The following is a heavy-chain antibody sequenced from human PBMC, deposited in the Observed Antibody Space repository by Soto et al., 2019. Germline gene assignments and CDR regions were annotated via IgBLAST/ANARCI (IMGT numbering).Heavy chain of an antibody. CDR2: IYPGDSDT. Sequence: GESLKISCKGSGYSFTSYWIGWVRQMPGKGLKWMGIIYPGDSDTRYSPSFQGQVTISADKSISTAYLQWSSLKASDTTMYYCARQEVQDCSSTSCPPHYYYYGMDVWGQGTTVTVSS. V-gene: IGHV5-51*01. J-gene: IGHJ6*02. CDR1: GYSFTSYW. D-gene: IGHD2-2*01. CDR3: ARQEVQDCSSTSCPPHYYYYGMDV.